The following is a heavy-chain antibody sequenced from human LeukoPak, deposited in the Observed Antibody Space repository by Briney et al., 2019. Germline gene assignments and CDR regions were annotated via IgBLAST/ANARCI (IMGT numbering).Heavy chain of an antibody. V-gene: IGHV5-51*01. CDR1: GYSFTSYW. CDR2: ISLGDSET. Sequence: GESLKIPCKGSGYSFTSYWVGWLRQLPGKGRGGRAIISLGDSETRHSPTFQGQVTLSPHKSIRSAYLQSRSLNASDPAMSYCPGHAYGSDIDYWGQGTLVTVSS. CDR3: PGHAYGSDIDY. D-gene: IGHD3-10*01. J-gene: IGHJ4*02.